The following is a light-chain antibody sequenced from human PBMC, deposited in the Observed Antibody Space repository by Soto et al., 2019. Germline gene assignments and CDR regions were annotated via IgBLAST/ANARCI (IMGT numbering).Light chain of an antibody. V-gene: IGLV1-44*01. CDR3: ATWADSLNALYV. Sequence: QSALTQPPSASGTPGQKVTISCSGSISNIGSNTVNWFQHLPGTAPKLLIYGNHQRPSGVSDRFSGSKSGISASLAISGLQSEDEADYYCATWADSLNALYVFGTGTKVTVL. CDR1: ISNIGSNT. CDR2: GNH. J-gene: IGLJ1*01.